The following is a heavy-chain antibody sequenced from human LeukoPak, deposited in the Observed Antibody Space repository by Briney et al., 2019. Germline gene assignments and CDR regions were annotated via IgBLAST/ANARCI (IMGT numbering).Heavy chain of an antibody. V-gene: IGHV3-48*01. CDR3: ARDIVATTIRKASFGY. D-gene: IGHD3-9*01. Sequence: PGGSLRLSCAASGFTFSNYCMNWVRQAPGKGLGWVSYISSSSHMIYYADSVKGRFTISRDNAKNSLYLQMNSLRAEDTAVYYCARDIVATTIRKASFGYWGQGTLVTVSS. J-gene: IGHJ4*02. CDR1: GFTFSNYC. CDR2: ISSSSHMI.